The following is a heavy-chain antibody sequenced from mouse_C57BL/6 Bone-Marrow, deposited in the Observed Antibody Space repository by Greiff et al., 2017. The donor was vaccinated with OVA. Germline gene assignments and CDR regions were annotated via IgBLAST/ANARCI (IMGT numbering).Heavy chain of an antibody. D-gene: IGHD1-1*01. V-gene: IGHV1-82*01. CDR3: AIHGEGYYASYFDC. J-gene: IGHJ2*01. CDR2: IYPGDGDT. CDR1: GYAFSSSW. Sequence: QVQLQQSGPELVKPGASVKISCKASGYAFSSSWMNWVKQRPGKGLEWIGRIYPGDGDTNYNGKFKGKATLTVDKSSSTAYMQLSSLTSEDSAVYCGAIHGEGYYASYFDCWGQGTALTVSS.